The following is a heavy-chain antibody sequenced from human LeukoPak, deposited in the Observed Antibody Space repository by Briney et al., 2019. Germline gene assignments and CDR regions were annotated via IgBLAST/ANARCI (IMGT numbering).Heavy chain of an antibody. V-gene: IGHV3-74*01. Sequence: GGSLRLSCAASGFTFSSYWMHWVRQGPGSRLLWVARINTDGRSTSYADSVKGRSTISRDNAKNTLYLQMDSQRAEDTAVYYCVRDVWGDRDSYFDYWGQGTLVTVSS. D-gene: IGHD2-21*01. CDR3: VRDVWGDRDSYFDY. CDR1: GFTFSSYW. CDR2: INTDGRST. J-gene: IGHJ4*02.